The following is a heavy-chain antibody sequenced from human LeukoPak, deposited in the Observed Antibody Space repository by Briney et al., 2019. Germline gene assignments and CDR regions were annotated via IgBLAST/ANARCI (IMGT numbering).Heavy chain of an antibody. CDR1: GFSFSSYS. D-gene: IGHD5-18*01. V-gene: IGHV3-64*02. CDR3: PREEGGWLYFDL. J-gene: IGHJ2*01. CDR2: IGAHGVAR. Sequence: GGSLRLSCLASGFSFSSYSMHWVRQAPGRGLEYVSAIGAHGVARYYADSVRGRFTICSESSKNALYVPVGGLSTYDMDVYDFPREEGGWLYFDLCGRGTLVTVSS.